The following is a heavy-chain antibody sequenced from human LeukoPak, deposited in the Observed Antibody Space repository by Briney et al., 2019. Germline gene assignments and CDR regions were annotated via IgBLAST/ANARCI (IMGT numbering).Heavy chain of an antibody. CDR3: ARDQDQSSGSYLY. CDR1: GFTFSSYW. J-gene: IGHJ4*02. V-gene: IGHV3-21*01. Sequence: GGSLRLSCAASGFTFSSYWMHWVRQAPGKGLEWVSSISSSSSYIYYADSVKGRFTISRDNAKNSLYLQMNSLRAEDTAVYYCARDQDQSSGSYLYWGQGTLVTVSS. D-gene: IGHD1-26*01. CDR2: ISSSSSYI.